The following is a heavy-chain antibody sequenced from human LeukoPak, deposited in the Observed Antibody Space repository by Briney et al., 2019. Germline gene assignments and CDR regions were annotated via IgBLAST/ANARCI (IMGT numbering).Heavy chain of an antibody. CDR1: GYTFTGYY. Sequence: GASVKVSCKASGYTFTGYYMHWVRQAPGQGLEWMGWISAYNGNTNYAQKFQGRVTITADESTSTAYMELSSLRSEDTAVYYCAREAGTGWFDPWGQGTLVTVSS. D-gene: IGHD6-19*01. CDR3: AREAGTGWFDP. V-gene: IGHV1-18*04. CDR2: ISAYNGNT. J-gene: IGHJ5*02.